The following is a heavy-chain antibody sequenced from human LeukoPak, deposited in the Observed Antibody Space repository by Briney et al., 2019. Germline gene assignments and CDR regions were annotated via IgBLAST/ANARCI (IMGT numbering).Heavy chain of an antibody. J-gene: IGHJ4*02. CDR1: GGSVSSGSYY. V-gene: IGHV4-61*01. Sequence: SETLSLTCSVSGGSVSSGSYYWSWIRQPPGKGLEWIGDIYYSGSTNYNPSLNSRVTISLDTSKNQFSLKLNSVTAADTAVYYCARGWQFVGPWGQGTLVTVSS. D-gene: IGHD1-26*01. CDR2: IYYSGST. CDR3: ARGWQFVGP.